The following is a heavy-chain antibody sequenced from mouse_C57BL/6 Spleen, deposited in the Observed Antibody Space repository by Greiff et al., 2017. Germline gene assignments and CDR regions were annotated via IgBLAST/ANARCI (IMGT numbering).Heavy chain of an antibody. CDR2: IWSGGST. CDR1: GFSLTSYG. CDR3: ARREDGYWYFDV. V-gene: IGHV2-2*01. Sequence: LVESGPGLVQPSQSLSITCTVSGFSLTSYGVHWVRQSPGKGLEWLGVIWSGGSTDYNAAFISRLSISKDNSKSQVFFKMNSLQADDTAIYYCARREDGYWYFDVWGTGTTVTVSS. D-gene: IGHD2-3*01. J-gene: IGHJ1*03.